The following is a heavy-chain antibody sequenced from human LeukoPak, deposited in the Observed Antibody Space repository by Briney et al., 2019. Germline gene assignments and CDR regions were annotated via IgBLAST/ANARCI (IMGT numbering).Heavy chain of an antibody. Sequence: ASVKVSCKASGGTFSSYAISWVRQAPGQGLEWMGIINPSGGSTSYAQKFQGRVTMTRDTSTSTVYMELSSLRSEDTAVYYCARERAVLDAFDIWGQGTMVTVSS. D-gene: IGHD6-19*01. V-gene: IGHV1-46*01. CDR1: GGTFSSYA. CDR2: INPSGGST. CDR3: ARERAVLDAFDI. J-gene: IGHJ3*02.